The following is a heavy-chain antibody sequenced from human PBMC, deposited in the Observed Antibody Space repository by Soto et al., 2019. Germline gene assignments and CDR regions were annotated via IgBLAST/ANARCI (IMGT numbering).Heavy chain of an antibody. V-gene: IGHV1-69*01. J-gene: IGHJ6*02. CDR3: ALWGFRDGNNSRYNYYVMDV. CDR2: IIPIFGTA. CDR1: GGTFNSYA. Sequence: QVQLVQSGAEVKKPGSSVKVSCKASGGTFNSYAISWVRQAPGQGLGWMGGIIPIFGTAKYAQKFQGRVAINADESTSAAYMELRSLRSEVTAVYYCALWGFRDGNNSRYNYYVMDVWGQGTTVTVSS. D-gene: IGHD3-10*01.